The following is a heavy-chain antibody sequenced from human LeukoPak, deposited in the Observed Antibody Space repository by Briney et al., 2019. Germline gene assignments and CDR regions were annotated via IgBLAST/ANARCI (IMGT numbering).Heavy chain of an antibody. J-gene: IGHJ5*02. D-gene: IGHD1-7*01. Sequence: SETLSLTCAVSGGSISSSNWWSWVRQPPGKGLEWIGEIYHSGSTNYNPSLKSRVTISVDKSKNQFSLKLSSVSAADTAVYYCARVRGGTGTRAYNWFDPWGQGTLVTVSS. CDR1: GGSISSSNW. CDR3: ARVRGGTGTRAYNWFDP. CDR2: IYHSGST. V-gene: IGHV4-4*02.